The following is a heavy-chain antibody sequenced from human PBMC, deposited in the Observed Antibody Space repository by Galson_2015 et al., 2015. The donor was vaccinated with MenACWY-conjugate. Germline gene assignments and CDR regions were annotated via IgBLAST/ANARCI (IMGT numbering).Heavy chain of an antibody. CDR2: IKSKTHSGTP. V-gene: IGHV3-15*01. J-gene: IGHJ4*02. D-gene: IGHD2/OR15-2a*01. CDR3: TTDYFGQYFFDS. CDR1: GFTFSNAW. Sequence: GFTFSNAWMTWVRQAPGKGLEWVGRIKSKTHSGTPDYAAPVNGRFTISRDDSRNTVYLEMNGLKAEDTGLYYCTTDYFGQYFFDSWGQGTPVTVSS.